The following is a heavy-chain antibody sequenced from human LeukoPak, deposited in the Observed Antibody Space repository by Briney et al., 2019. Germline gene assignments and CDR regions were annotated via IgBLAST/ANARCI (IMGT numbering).Heavy chain of an antibody. CDR1: GGSISSYY. V-gene: IGHV4-34*01. D-gene: IGHD6-13*01. J-gene: IGHJ3*02. Sequence: SETLSLTCTVSGGSISSYYWSWIRQPPGKGLEWIGEINHSGSTNYNPSLKSRVTISVDTSKNQFSLKLSSVTAADTAVYYCAREGYSSSWYDRRAFDIWGQGTMVTVSS. CDR3: AREGYSSSWYDRRAFDI. CDR2: INHSGST.